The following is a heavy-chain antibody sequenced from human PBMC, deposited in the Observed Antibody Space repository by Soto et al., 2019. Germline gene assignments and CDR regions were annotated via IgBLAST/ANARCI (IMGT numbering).Heavy chain of an antibody. CDR2: IYYSGST. CDR1: GGSISSSSYY. J-gene: IGHJ5*02. CDR3: ARHGREEGPVTPPYNWFDP. V-gene: IGHV4-39*01. D-gene: IGHD4-4*01. Sequence: SETLSLTCTVSGGSISSSSYYWGWIRQPPGKGLEWIGSIYYSGSTYYNPSLKSRVTISVDTSKNQFSLKLSSVTAADTAVYYCARHGREEGPVTPPYNWFDPWGQGTLVTVSS.